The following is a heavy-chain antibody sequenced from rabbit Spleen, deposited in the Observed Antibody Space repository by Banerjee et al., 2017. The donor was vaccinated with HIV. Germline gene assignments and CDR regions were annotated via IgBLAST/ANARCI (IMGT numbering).Heavy chain of an antibody. V-gene: IGHV1S45*01. CDR1: GFSFSSTYW. CDR2: MVAGSGGST. D-gene: IGHD4-2*01. J-gene: IGHJ4*01. Sequence: QQQLVESGGGLVKPGASLTLTCKASGFSFSSTYWICWVRQAPGKGLEWIACMVAGSGGSTNYASWAKGRFTISKTSSTTVTLQMTSLTAADTATYFCARSDDGGTHYFTLWGQGTLVTVS. CDR3: ARSDDGGTHYFTL.